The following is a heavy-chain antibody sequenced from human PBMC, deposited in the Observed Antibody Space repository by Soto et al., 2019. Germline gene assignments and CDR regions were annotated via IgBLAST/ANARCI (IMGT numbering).Heavy chain of an antibody. CDR2: ISSSGSTI. CDR3: ARESTWYYYDSTGGYGMAV. D-gene: IGHD3-22*01. J-gene: IGHJ6*04. CDR1: GVTFSSYE. Sequence: PGGSLRLSCAASGVTFSSYEMNWVRQAPGKGLERVSYISSSGSTIYYADSVKGRFNISRANAKNSLYLQMNSRRAEETAVYYCARESTWYYYDSTGGYGMAVWGKGPTVTVSP. V-gene: IGHV3-48*03.